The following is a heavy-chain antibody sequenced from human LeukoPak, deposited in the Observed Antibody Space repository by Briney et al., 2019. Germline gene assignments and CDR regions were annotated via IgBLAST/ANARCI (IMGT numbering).Heavy chain of an antibody. V-gene: IGHV3-48*03. J-gene: IGHJ4*02. CDR2: ISSSGSTI. Sequence: PGGSLRLSCAASGFTFSSYEMNWVRQAPGKGLEWVSYISSSGSTIYYADSVKGRFTISRDNAKNSLYLQMNSLRAEDTAVYYCARDRAVAGFFDYWGQGTLVTVSS. D-gene: IGHD6-19*01. CDR3: ARDRAVAGFFDY. CDR1: GFTFSSYE.